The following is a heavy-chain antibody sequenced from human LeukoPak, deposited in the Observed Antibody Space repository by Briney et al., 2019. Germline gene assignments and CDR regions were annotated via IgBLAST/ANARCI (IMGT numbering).Heavy chain of an antibody. CDR2: IYGGGST. CDR1: GFTVSSNY. CDR3: ASTVSGFGELNN. Sequence: PGGSLRLSCAASGFTVSSNYMTWVRQAPGKGLEWVSVIYGGGSTYYAESVKGRFTISRDNSKNTLYLQVNSLSAEDTAVYYCASTVSGFGELNNWGQGTLVTVSS. D-gene: IGHD3-10*01. V-gene: IGHV3-66*02. J-gene: IGHJ4*02.